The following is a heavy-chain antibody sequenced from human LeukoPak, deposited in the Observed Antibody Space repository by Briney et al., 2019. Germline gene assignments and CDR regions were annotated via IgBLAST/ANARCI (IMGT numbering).Heavy chain of an antibody. J-gene: IGHJ6*03. CDR1: GGTFSSYA. CDR2: ISAYNGNT. V-gene: IGHV1-18*01. D-gene: IGHD3-9*01. Sequence: GASVNVSCKASGGTFSSYAISWVGQAPGQGLEWMGWISAYNGNTNYAQKLQGRVTMTTATSTSTAYMELRSLRSDDTAVYYCARVLTGSEIYYYYYMDVWGKGTTVTVSS. CDR3: ARVLTGSEIYYYYYMDV.